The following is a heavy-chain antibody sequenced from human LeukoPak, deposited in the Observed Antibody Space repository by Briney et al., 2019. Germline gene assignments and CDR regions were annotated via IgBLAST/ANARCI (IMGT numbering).Heavy chain of an antibody. Sequence: GGSLRLSCAASGFDVSINYMNWIRQSPEKGLEWVSIIHNDGSTYYADSVKGRFTVSRDNSKNTVSLQMDSLRVDDTGIYYCARGFLQLTPYYFDYWGQGALVTVSS. D-gene: IGHD1-1*01. CDR1: GFDVSINY. J-gene: IGHJ4*02. CDR2: IHNDGST. V-gene: IGHV3-66*01. CDR3: ARGFLQLTPYYFDY.